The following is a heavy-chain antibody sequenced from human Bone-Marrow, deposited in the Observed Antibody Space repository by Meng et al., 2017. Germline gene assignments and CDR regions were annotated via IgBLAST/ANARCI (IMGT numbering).Heavy chain of an antibody. J-gene: IGHJ4*02. D-gene: IGHD4-17*01. CDR2: IRSKANSYAT. V-gene: IGHV3-73*02. CDR3: TLTVTTQFDY. CDR1: GLPFSGSA. Sequence: QLVGPGGGLVQPGGSLKLSGAASGLPFSGSAMHGVRQASGKGLEWVGRIRSKANSYATAYAASVKGRFTISRDDSKNTAYLQMNSLKTEDTAVYYCTLTVTTQFDYWGQGTLVTVSS.